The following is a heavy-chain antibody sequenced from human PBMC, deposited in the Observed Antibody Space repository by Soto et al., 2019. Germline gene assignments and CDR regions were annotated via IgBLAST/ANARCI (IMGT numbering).Heavy chain of an antibody. CDR1: GLTISRYS. CDR2: ISSSSSYI. V-gene: IGHV3-21*01. D-gene: IGHD3-16*01. CDR3: ARDGRGSGVYYYYMDV. Sequence: GGSLGLSWIASGLTISRYSMNPGLRAPGKGLEWVSSISSSSSYIYYADSVKGRFTISRDNAKNSLYLQMNSLRAEDTAVYYCARDGRGSGVYYYYMDVWGKGTTVTVSS. J-gene: IGHJ6*03.